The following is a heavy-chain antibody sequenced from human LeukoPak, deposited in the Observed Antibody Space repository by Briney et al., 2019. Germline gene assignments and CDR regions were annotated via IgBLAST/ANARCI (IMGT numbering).Heavy chain of an antibody. CDR3: ARDKRVGATNRDY. CDR1: GFTFADYA. J-gene: IGHJ4*02. CDR2: ISWNSGNI. V-gene: IGHV3-9*01. Sequence: GGSLRLSCAASGFTFADYAMHWLRQTPGKGLEGVSGISWNSGNIDYADSVKGRFTISRENSKNTLYLQMNSLRAEDTAVYYCARDKRVGATNRDYWGQGTLVTASS. D-gene: IGHD1-26*01.